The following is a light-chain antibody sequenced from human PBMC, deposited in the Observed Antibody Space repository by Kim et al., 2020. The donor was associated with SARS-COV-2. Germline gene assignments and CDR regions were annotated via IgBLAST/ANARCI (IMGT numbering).Light chain of an antibody. J-gene: IGLJ3*02. CDR3: SSWDSSLRTWV. CDR1: ITNIGDRG. Sequence: SPTARLTCPGSITNIGDRGAAWLQQHQGLPPQLLSYRNNNRPSGISERFSASRSGNTASLTIAGLQPEDEAVYYCSSWDSSLRTWVFGGGTQLTVL. CDR2: RNN. V-gene: IGLV10-54*01.